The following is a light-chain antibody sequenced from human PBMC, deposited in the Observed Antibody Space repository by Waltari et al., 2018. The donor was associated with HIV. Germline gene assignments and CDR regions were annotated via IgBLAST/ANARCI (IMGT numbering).Light chain of an antibody. CDR1: QSISTY. J-gene: IGKJ5*01. CDR2: DAY. V-gene: IGKV3-11*01. CDR3: QQRSNWIT. Sequence: EIVLTQSPATLSLSPGERATLSCRASQSISTYLAWYQQKPGQAPRLLIFDAYNRATGIPARFSGSGSGTDFTLTISNLEPEDFAVYYCQQRSNWITFGQGTRLEIK.